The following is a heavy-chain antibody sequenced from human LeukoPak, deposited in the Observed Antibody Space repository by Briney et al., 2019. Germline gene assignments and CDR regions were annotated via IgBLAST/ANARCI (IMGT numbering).Heavy chain of an antibody. CDR2: IKQDGSEK. CDR3: AKVAWGDYGEYYFDY. J-gene: IGHJ4*02. Sequence: QPGGSLRLSCAASGFTLSSYWMSWVRQAPGKGLEWVANIKQDGSEKYYVDSVKGRFTISRDNSKNTLYLQMNSLRAEDTAVYYCAKVAWGDYGEYYFDYWGQGTLVTVSS. D-gene: IGHD4-17*01. V-gene: IGHV3-7*03. CDR1: GFTLSSYW.